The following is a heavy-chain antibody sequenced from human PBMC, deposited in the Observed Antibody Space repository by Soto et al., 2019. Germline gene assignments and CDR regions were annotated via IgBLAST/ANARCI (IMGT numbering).Heavy chain of an antibody. CDR2: IYYTGST. J-gene: IGHJ4*02. V-gene: IGHV4-59*01. CDR3: ASIPRRDGYNFDY. Sequence: SETLSLTCTVSGGSMSSNYWTWIRQSPGKGLEWIGYIYYTGSTKYNPSLKSRVTISVDTSKNQFSLKLSSVTAADTAVYYCASIPRRDGYNFDYWGQGTLVTVSS. D-gene: IGHD5-12*01. CDR1: GGSMSSNY.